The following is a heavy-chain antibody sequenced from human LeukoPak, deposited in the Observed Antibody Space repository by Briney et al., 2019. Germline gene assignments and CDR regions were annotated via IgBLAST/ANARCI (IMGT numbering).Heavy chain of an antibody. CDR2: IYTSGST. Sequence: SQTLSLTCTVSGGSISSGSYYWSWIRQPAGKGLEWIGRIYTSGSTNYNPSLKSRVTISVDTSKNQFSLKLSSVTAADTAVYYCARGGSIAARQDIDYWGQGTLVTVSS. CDR1: GGSISSGSYY. V-gene: IGHV4-61*02. CDR3: ARGGSIAARQDIDY. D-gene: IGHD6-6*01. J-gene: IGHJ4*02.